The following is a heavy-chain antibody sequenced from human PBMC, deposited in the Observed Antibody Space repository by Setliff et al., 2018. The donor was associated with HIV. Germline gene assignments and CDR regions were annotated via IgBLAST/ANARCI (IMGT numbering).Heavy chain of an antibody. Sequence: SETLSLTCDVSGFSISSRYYWGWIRQSPGKGLEWIGNIYHTGSSYYNPSLNDRATISLDTSKNQFSLKLSSVTAADTAVYYCARGAELLWFGELHNIPYFDYWGQGTQVTVSS. CDR2: IYHTGSS. V-gene: IGHV4-38-2*01. D-gene: IGHD3-10*01. J-gene: IGHJ4*02. CDR3: ARGAELLWFGELHNIPYFDY. CDR1: GFSISSRYY.